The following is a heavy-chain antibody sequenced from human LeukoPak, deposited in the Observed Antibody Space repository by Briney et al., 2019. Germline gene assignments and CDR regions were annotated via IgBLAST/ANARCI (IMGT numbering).Heavy chain of an antibody. CDR3: AKSHYDYVWGSFDY. D-gene: IGHD3-16*01. Sequence: GGSLRLSCAASGFTFSSYAMSWVRQAPGKGLEWVSAISGSGGSTYYADSVKGRFTISRDNSKNTLYLQMKSLRAEDTAVYYCAKSHYDYVWGSFDYWGQGTLVTVSS. CDR2: ISGSGGST. V-gene: IGHV3-23*01. CDR1: GFTFSSYA. J-gene: IGHJ4*02.